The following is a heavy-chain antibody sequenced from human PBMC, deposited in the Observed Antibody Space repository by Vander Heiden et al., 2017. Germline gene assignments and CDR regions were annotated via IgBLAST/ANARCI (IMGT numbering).Heavy chain of an antibody. CDR1: GGSLSGYY. D-gene: IGHD1-26*01. V-gene: IGHV4-59*01. J-gene: IGHJ2*01. Sequence: QVQLQESGPGLVKPSETLSLTCTVSGGSLSGYYWSWIRQPPGKGLEWIGYIYYSGSTNYNPSLKSRVTISVDTSKNQFSLKLSSVTAADTAVYYCARGSGADWYFDLWGRGTLVTVSS. CDR2: IYYSGST. CDR3: ARGSGADWYFDL.